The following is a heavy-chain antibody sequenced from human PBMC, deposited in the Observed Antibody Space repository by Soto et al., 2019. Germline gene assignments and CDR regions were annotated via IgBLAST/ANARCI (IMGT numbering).Heavy chain of an antibody. CDR2: MNPNIGNT. CDR3: SRGAY. V-gene: IGHV1-8*01. Sequence: QVQLVQSGAEVKKPGASVKVSCKASGYTFRNYDINWVRQAPGQGLEWMGYMNPNIGNTGSAQKLQGRVSLTWSPTISTAYLELSSLRSEDTAVYYCSRGAYWGQGTLVTVSS. CDR1: GYTFRNYD. J-gene: IGHJ4*02.